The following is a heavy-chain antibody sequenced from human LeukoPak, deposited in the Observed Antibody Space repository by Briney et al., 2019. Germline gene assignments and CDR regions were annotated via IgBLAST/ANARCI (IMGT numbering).Heavy chain of an antibody. CDR2: ISGSGGNT. V-gene: IGHV3-23*01. Sequence: GGSLRLSCAASGFTFSNYVMSWVRQAPGKGLEWVSGISGSGGNTYYADSVKGRFTISRDNSKDTLYLQMNSLRAEDAAVYYCANEYSKGDIWGQGTMVTVSS. J-gene: IGHJ3*02. CDR1: GFTFSNYV. CDR3: ANEYSKGDI. D-gene: IGHD4-11*01.